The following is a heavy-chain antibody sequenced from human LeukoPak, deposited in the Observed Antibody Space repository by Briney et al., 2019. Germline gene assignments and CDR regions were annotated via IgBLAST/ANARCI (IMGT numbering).Heavy chain of an antibody. D-gene: IGHD2-2*01. CDR1: GFTFSNFW. J-gene: IGHJ5*02. Sequence: PGGSLRLSCAASGFTFSNFWMSWVRQAPGKGLEWVANIKQDGFEKYYVDSVRGRFTISRDNAKNSLSLQMNSLRAEDTAVYYCARDGCTSTTRSTLGGFSSWGQGTLVTVSS. V-gene: IGHV3-7*01. CDR3: ARDGCTSTTRSTLGGFSS. CDR2: IKQDGFEK.